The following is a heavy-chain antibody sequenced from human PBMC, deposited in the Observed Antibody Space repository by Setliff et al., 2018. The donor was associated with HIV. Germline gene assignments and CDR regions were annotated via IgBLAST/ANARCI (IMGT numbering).Heavy chain of an antibody. J-gene: IGHJ5*02. CDR3: ARHSGVASPNWFDP. CDR2: INHSGST. Sequence: SETLSLTCAVYGGSFSGYYWSWVRQPPGKGLEWIGEINHSGSTNSNPSLKSRVTISVDTSKNQFSLKLSSVTAADTAVYYCARHSGVASPNWFDPWGQGTLVTVSS. CDR1: GGSFSGYY. D-gene: IGHD3-10*01. V-gene: IGHV4-34*01.